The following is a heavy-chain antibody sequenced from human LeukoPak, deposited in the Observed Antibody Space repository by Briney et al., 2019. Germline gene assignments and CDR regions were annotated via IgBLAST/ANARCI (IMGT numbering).Heavy chain of an antibody. V-gene: IGHV3-48*03. CDR2: ISTSGNTI. Sequence: PGGSLRLSCAASGSTFNTFEMSWVRQAPGKGLEWLSYISTSGNTIFYAESVKGRFIISRDNARNALYLQMNSLRAEDTAVYYCARDIWLWFVSDLWGQGTLVTVSS. CDR3: ARDIWLWFVSDL. CDR1: GSTFNTFE. D-gene: IGHD3-10*01. J-gene: IGHJ4*02.